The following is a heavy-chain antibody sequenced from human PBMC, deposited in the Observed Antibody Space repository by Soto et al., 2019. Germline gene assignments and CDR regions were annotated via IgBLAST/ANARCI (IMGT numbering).Heavy chain of an antibody. CDR2: MSPNSGNT. D-gene: IGHD3-10*01. CDR3: ARAYGAESFDY. CDR1: GYTFSSYD. V-gene: IGHV1-8*01. J-gene: IGHJ4*02. Sequence: ASVKVSCKASGYTFSSYDIHWVRQATGQGLEWMGWMSPNSGNTGYAQKFRGRVTMTRDTSISTAYMELSSPTSEETVLYYWARAYGAESFDYWGQGTQVTVSS.